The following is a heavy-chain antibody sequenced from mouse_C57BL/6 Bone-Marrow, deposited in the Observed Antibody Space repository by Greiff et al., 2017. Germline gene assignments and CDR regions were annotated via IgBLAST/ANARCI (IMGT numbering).Heavy chain of an antibody. V-gene: IGHV1-9*01. J-gene: IGHJ3*01. CDR3: ARESIGYDYEGWFAY. Sequence: QVQRQQSGAELMKPGASVKLSCKATGYTFTGYWIEWVKQRPGHGLEWIGEILPGSGSTNYNEKVKGRGTFTTDTSSNTPYMQLSSLTTEDSAIYYCARESIGYDYEGWFAYWGQGTLVTVSA. CDR2: ILPGSGST. D-gene: IGHD2-4*01. CDR1: GYTFTGYW.